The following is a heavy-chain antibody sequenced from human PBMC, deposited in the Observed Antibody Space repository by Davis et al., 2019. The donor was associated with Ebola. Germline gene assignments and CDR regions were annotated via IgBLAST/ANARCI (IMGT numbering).Heavy chain of an antibody. Sequence: PGGSLRLSCAASGFTFSSYAMSWVRQAPGKGLEWVAVISYDGSNKYYADSVKGRFTISRDNSKNTLYLQMNSLRAEDTAVYYCARGSSGWRSWGQGTLVTVSS. CDR2: ISYDGSNK. J-gene: IGHJ5*02. D-gene: IGHD6-19*01. V-gene: IGHV3-30-3*01. CDR3: ARGSSGWRS. CDR1: GFTFSSYA.